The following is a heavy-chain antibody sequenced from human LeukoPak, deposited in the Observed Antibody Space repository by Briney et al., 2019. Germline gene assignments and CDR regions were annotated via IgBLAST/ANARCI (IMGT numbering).Heavy chain of an antibody. CDR2: IYIGGRT. Sequence: GGSLRLSCAASVFTVSSNYMSWVRQAPGKGLEWVSVIYIGGRTYYEDTVTGRFTISTDNSKNTLYLQMNRLRAEDTAVYYCGREGWEDGDYYYCYMDVWGKGTTVTVSS. CDR1: VFTVSSNY. CDR3: GREGWEDGDYYYCYMDV. D-gene: IGHD1-26*01. J-gene: IGHJ6*03. V-gene: IGHV3-53*01.